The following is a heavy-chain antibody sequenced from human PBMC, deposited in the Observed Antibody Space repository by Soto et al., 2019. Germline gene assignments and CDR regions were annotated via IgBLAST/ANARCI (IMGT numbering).Heavy chain of an antibody. V-gene: IGHV1-18*04. J-gene: IGHJ5*02. CDR3: ARHCSGGSCYDWFDP. D-gene: IGHD2-15*01. CDR2: INPSTGNT. CDR1: GYTFTNYY. Sequence: ASVKVSCKASGYTFTNYYMHWVRQASGQGLEWLGMINPSTGNTNYAQKLQGRVTMTTDTSTSTAYMELRSLRSDDTAVYYCARHCSGGSCYDWFDPWGQGTLVTVSS.